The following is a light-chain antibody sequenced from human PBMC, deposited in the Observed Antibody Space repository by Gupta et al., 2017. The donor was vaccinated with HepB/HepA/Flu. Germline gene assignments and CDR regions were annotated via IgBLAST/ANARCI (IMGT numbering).Light chain of an antibody. CDR3: QGENGEGPT. J-gene: IGKJ3*01. CDR2: AVS. Sequence: DIQMTHSPSSLSASVGDRVPITCRASQGISNYLAWFQQKPGKAPKSLIYAVSSVQSGVPSKPHGTDSPLDFSLAISIRHLQDFATSYSQGENGEGPTFGSGT. V-gene: IGKV1-16*02. CDR1: QGISNY.